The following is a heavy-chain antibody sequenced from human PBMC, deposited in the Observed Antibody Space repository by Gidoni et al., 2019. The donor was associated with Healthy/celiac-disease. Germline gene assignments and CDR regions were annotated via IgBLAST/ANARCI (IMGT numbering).Heavy chain of an antibody. Sequence: QLQLVQSGAEEKKPGAPETVSCKASGYTFTSYGTSWVRQAPGEGLEWMGGISAYNGNTHDAQKLQCRFTMTTDTSTSTAYMELRSLRSDYTAVYYCARDDGIASADYWGQGTLVTVSS. J-gene: IGHJ4*02. CDR3: ARDDGIASADY. D-gene: IGHD6-13*01. V-gene: IGHV1-18*01. CDR2: ISAYNGNT. CDR1: GYTFTSYG.